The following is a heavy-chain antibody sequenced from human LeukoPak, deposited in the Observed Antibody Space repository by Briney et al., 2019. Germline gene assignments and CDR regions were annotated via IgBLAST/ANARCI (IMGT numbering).Heavy chain of an antibody. CDR1: GGSFNVYY. Sequence: SETLSLTCAVYGGSFNVYYWSWIRQSPGKGLEWIGGINHSGSTNYNPSLKSRVTISVDTSKNQFSLKLSSVTAADTAVYYCARGVLLWFGDSFYFDYWGQGTLVTVSS. CDR2: INHSGST. D-gene: IGHD3-10*01. J-gene: IGHJ4*02. CDR3: ARGVLLWFGDSFYFDY. V-gene: IGHV4-34*01.